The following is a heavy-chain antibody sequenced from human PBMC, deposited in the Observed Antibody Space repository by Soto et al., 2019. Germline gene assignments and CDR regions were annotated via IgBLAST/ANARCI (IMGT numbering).Heavy chain of an antibody. Sequence: GGSLRLSCAASGFTFSSYGMGWVRQAPGKGLEWVSTFPSGGRDTYYADSVKGRFTISRDNSKNILYLHMNSLRAEDTAVYYRSKDLGTSGWYFDYWGQGTLVTVSS. D-gene: IGHD6-19*01. V-gene: IGHV3-23*01. CDR2: FPSGGRDT. CDR3: SKDLGTSGWYFDY. CDR1: GFTFSSYG. J-gene: IGHJ4*01.